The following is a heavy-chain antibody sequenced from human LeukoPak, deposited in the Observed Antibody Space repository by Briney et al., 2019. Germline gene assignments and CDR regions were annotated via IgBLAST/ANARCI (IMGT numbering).Heavy chain of an antibody. D-gene: IGHD3-10*01. V-gene: IGHV3-21*01. Sequence: PGGSLRLSCAASGFTFSSYSMNWVRQAPGKGLEWVSSISSSSSYIYYADSVKGRFTISRDNAKNSLYLQMNSLRAEDTAVYYCARVLRGGSGSPYPGYFDYWGQGTLVIVSS. CDR3: ARVLRGGSGSPYPGYFDY. CDR1: GFTFSSYS. CDR2: ISSSSSYI. J-gene: IGHJ4*02.